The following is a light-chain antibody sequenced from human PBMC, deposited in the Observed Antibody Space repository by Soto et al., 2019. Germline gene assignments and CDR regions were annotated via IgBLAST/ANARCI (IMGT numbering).Light chain of an antibody. J-gene: IGLJ3*02. Sequence: QPVLTQPSSASASLGSSVKLTCTLSSGHSSYIIAWHQQQPGKAPRYLMKVEGSGSYNKGSGVPDRFSGSSSGAARYLTISSLQFEDEADYYCETWDTNTRVFGGGTKVTVL. V-gene: IGLV4-60*02. CDR1: SGHSSYI. CDR2: VEGSGSY. CDR3: ETWDTNTRV.